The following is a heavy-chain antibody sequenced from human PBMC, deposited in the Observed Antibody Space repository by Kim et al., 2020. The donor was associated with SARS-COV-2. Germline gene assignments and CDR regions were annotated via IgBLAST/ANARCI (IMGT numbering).Heavy chain of an antibody. V-gene: IGHV4-39*01. CDR1: GGSISSSSYY. Sequence: SETLSLTCTVSGGSISSSSYYWGWIRQPPGKGLEWIGSIYYSGSTYYNPSLKSRVTISVDTSKNQFSLKLSSVTAADTAVSYCARHPWVDTAMVTLFDYWGQGTLVTVSS. D-gene: IGHD5-18*01. CDR2: IYYSGST. J-gene: IGHJ4*02. CDR3: ARHPWVDTAMVTLFDY.